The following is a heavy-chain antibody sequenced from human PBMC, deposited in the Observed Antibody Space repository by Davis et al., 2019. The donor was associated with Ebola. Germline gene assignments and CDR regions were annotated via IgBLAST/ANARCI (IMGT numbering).Heavy chain of an antibody. CDR3: VRGFTPDAFDI. CDR1: GYSFTTYW. J-gene: IGHJ3*02. CDR2: IYPGDSNT. V-gene: IGHV5-51*01. Sequence: GESLKISCKGSGYSFTTYWIGWVRQMPGKGLEWMAIIYPGDSNTRYSPSFQGQVTISADKSISTAYLQWSRLRASDTAIYYCVRGFTPDAFDIWGQGTMVTVSS. D-gene: IGHD2-15*01.